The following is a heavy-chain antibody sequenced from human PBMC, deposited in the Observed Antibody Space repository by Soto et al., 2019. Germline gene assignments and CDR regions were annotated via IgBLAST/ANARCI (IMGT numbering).Heavy chain of an antibody. CDR3: ARDRGFCSDGRCYVGDFQY. V-gene: IGHV3-66*01. CDR2: LYSGGHT. D-gene: IGHD2-15*01. CDR1: GFIVSSNF. Sequence: EVQLVESGGGLVQPGGSLRLSCAASGFIVSSNFMSWVRQAPGKGLEWVSVLYSGGHTDYADSVRDRFTISRDNSKNMLHLQMNRLRPEETAVYYCARDRGFCSDGRCYVGDFQYWGQGTLVTVSS. J-gene: IGHJ1*01.